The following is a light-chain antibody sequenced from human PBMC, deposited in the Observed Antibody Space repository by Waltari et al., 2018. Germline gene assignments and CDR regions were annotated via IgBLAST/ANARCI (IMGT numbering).Light chain of an antibody. CDR3: QQYYTTPPT. V-gene: IGKV4-1*01. J-gene: IGKJ4*01. CDR1: QSVLYTSRNQNY. CDR2: WAS. Sequence: DIVMTQSPDSLAVSLGERATIHCKSSQSVLYTSRNQNYLAWNQLKPGQPPKLRIYWASTRQSGVPDRFSGSGSVTDFTLTISSLQAEDVAVYYCQQYYTTPPTFGGGTKVEIK.